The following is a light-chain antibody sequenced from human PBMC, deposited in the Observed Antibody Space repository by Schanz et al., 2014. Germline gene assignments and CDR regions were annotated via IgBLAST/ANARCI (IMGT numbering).Light chain of an antibody. Sequence: DIQMTQSPSSLSASVGDRVTITCRASQSISSYLNWYQQKPGKAPKLLIYAASSLQSGVPSRFSGSGSGTDFSLTISSLQPEDFATYYCLQDFSYPLTFGGGTRV. J-gene: IGKJ4*01. CDR1: QSISSY. CDR3: LQDFSYPLT. CDR2: AAS. V-gene: IGKV1-39*01.